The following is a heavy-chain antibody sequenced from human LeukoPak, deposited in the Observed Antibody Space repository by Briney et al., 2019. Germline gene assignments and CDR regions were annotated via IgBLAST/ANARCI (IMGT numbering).Heavy chain of an antibody. J-gene: IGHJ4*02. CDR3: ARHYTSGWDLDY. CDR1: GGSISSYY. D-gene: IGHD6-19*01. CDR2: IYTSGGT. Sequence: SETLSLTCTVSGGSISSYYWSWIRQPAGKGLEWIGRIYTSGGTNYNPSLKSRVTMSVDTSKNQISLKLTSVTAADTALYYCARHYTSGWDLDYWGQGTPVTVSS. V-gene: IGHV4-4*07.